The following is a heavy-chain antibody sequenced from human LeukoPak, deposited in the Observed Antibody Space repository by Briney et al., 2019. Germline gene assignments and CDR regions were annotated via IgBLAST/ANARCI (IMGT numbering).Heavy chain of an antibody. Sequence: SETLSLTCNVSGVPINSYYWSWIRQPPGKGLEWIGYIFHSGNTNYNPSLKSRVTISVDTSKSHFSLKLTSVTAADTAVYYCARFPGYYYDSSGSSLHYWGQGTLVTVSS. V-gene: IGHV4-59*01. CDR3: ARFPGYYYDSSGSSLHY. CDR2: IFHSGNT. J-gene: IGHJ4*02. CDR1: GVPINSYY. D-gene: IGHD3-22*01.